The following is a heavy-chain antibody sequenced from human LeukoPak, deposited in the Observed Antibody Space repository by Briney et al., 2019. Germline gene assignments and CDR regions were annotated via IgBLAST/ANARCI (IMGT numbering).Heavy chain of an antibody. CDR1: GLTFSSYW. CDR3: ARESYDGGR. D-gene: IGHD3-16*01. CDR2: IKQDGSEK. Sequence: GGSLRLSCAASGLTFSSYWMSWVRQAPGKGLEWVANIKQDGSEKYYVDSVKGRFTISRDNAKNSLYLQMNSLRAEDTAVYYCARESYDGGRWGQGTLVTVSS. V-gene: IGHV3-7*01. J-gene: IGHJ4*02.